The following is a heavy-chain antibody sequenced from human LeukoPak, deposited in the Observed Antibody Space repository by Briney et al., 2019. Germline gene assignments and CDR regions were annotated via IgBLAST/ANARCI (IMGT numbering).Heavy chain of an antibody. CDR1: GLTVSRTY. V-gene: IGHV3-66*01. D-gene: IGHD5-24*01. CDR2: IYADYGT. J-gene: IGHJ4*02. Sequence: QSGGSLRLSCVVSGLTVSRTYMSWVRQAPGKGPECVSVIYADYGTYYADSVKGRFTISRDTLRNTLYLQMNSLRAEDTAVYYCARDVGGNGYNFDYWGQGTLVTVSS. CDR3: ARDVGGNGYNFDY.